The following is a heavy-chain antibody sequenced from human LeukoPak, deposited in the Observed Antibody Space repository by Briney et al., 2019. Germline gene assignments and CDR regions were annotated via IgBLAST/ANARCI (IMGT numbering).Heavy chain of an antibody. V-gene: IGHV3-74*01. D-gene: IGHD2-21*02. CDR3: ARDTTTDSTLTNCGGDCLSGWFYP. Sequence: GGSLRLSCAASGFTFSSHWMHWARQPPGKGLVWVSRINSEGSSTSYAHSVKGRFTIFRDNAKKSLYLLMTSLRSEGAAVYFCARDTTTDSTLTNCGGDCLSGWFYPWGEGTLVTVSS. CDR2: INSEGSST. J-gene: IGHJ5*02. CDR1: GFTFSSHW.